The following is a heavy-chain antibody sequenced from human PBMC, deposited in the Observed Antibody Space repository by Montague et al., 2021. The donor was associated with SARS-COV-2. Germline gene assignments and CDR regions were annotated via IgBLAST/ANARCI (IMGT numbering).Heavy chain of an antibody. Sequence: SLRLSCAASRFTFSDFWMNWVRQAPGKGLEWVADIKHDGSEKSYVDSVKGRFTISRDNAKNSLYLQMNSLRAEDTAVYYCARGSTGWYAIFGHHGMDVWGQGTTATVSS. CDR1: RFTFSDFW. V-gene: IGHV3-7*01. CDR2: IKHDGSEK. CDR3: ARGSTGWYAIFGHHGMDV. D-gene: IGHD6-19*01. J-gene: IGHJ6*02.